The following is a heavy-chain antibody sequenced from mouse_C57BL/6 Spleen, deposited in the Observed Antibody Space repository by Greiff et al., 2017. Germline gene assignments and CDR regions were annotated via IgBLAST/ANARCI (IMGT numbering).Heavy chain of an antibody. CDR1: GYSITSGYY. CDR3: AREDGYSYWYFDV. Sequence: EVQLQQSGPGLVKPSQSLSLTCSVTGYSITSGYYWNWIRQFPGNKLEWMGYISYDGSNNYNPSLKNRISITRDTSKNQFFLKLNSVTTEDTATYYCAREDGYSYWYFDVWGTGTTVTVSS. D-gene: IGHD2-3*01. CDR2: ISYDGSN. V-gene: IGHV3-6*01. J-gene: IGHJ1*03.